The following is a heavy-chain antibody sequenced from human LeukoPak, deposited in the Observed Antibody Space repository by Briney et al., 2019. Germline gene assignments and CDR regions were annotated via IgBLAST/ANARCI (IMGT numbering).Heavy chain of an antibody. CDR3: ASFPWDLRPT. CDR1: GFPFSRYS. V-gene: IGHV3-48*01. CDR2: ITSSSDTI. D-gene: IGHD1-26*01. Sequence: PGGSLRLSCATSGFPFSRYSMNWVRQAPGKGLEWVSYITSSSDTIYYADSVKGRFTISRDNAENSVYLQMNSLRAEDTAVYYCASFPWDLRPTWGQGTLVTVSS. J-gene: IGHJ4*02.